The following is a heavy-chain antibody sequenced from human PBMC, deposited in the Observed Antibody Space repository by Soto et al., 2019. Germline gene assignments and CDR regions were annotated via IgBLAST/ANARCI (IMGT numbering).Heavy chain of an antibody. CDR3: AKVDLLGICTGGSCYSLDY. J-gene: IGHJ4*02. CDR1: GFMFSNYA. D-gene: IGHD2-15*01. Sequence: GSLRLSCTVSGFMFSNYAMTWVRQAPGKGLEWVSGINPGGENTYYADSLEGRFTISRDNSKNTLYLQMNSLRAEDTAVYYCAKVDLLGICTGGSCYSLDYWGQGTLVTVSS. V-gene: IGHV3-23*01. CDR2: INPGGENT.